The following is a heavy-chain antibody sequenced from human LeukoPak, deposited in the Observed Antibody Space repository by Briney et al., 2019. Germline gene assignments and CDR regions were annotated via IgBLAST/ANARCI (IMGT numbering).Heavy chain of an antibody. CDR1: GFTFSSYS. Sequence: GGSLRLSCAASGFTFSSYSMNWVRQAPGKGLEWVSYISSSSTIYYADSVKGRFTISRDNAKNSLYLQMNSLRDEDTAVYYCVRVWSGYFNWGEYYFDYWGQGTLVTVSS. D-gene: IGHD3-3*01. J-gene: IGHJ4*02. CDR2: ISSSSTI. CDR3: VRVWSGYFNWGEYYFDY. V-gene: IGHV3-48*02.